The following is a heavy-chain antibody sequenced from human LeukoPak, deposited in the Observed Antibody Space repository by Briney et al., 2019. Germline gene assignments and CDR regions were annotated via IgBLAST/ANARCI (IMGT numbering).Heavy chain of an antibody. D-gene: IGHD4-17*01. CDR1: GGSISSGDYY. CDR3: ASLHTVTYYFDY. J-gene: IGHJ4*02. CDR2: IYYSGST. Sequence: PSETLSLTCTVSGGSISSGDYYWSWIRQPPGKGLEWIGYIYYSGSTYYNPSLKSRVTISVDTSKNQFSPKLSSVTAADTAVYYCASLHTVTYYFDYWGQGTLVTVSS. V-gene: IGHV4-30-4*01.